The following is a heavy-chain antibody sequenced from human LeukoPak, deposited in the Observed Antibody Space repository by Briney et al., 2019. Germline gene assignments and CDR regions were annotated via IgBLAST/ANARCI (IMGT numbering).Heavy chain of an antibody. CDR2: IYYSGST. V-gene: IGHV4-31*03. CDR3: ARELGTEVPAARRYYFDY. CDR1: GASISSGGYY. Sequence: PSQTLSLTCTVSGASISSGGYYWSWIRQHPGKGLEWIGYIYYSGSTYYNPSLKSRVTISVDTSKNQFSLKLSSVTAADTAVYYCARELGTEVPAARRYYFDYWGQGTLVTVSS. D-gene: IGHD2-2*01. J-gene: IGHJ4*02.